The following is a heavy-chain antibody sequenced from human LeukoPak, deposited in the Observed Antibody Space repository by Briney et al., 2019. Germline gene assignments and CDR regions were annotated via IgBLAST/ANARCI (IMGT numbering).Heavy chain of an antibody. CDR3: ARLRSGMDV. CDR2: VYNSGST. J-gene: IGHJ6*02. CDR1: GGSINSYY. Sequence: SETLSLTCTVSGGSINSYYWTWIRQPPGKGLEWIAYVYNSGSTNYNPSLKSRVTISVDMFKNQFSLKLTSVTAADTAVYYCARLRSGMDVWGQGTTVTVSS. V-gene: IGHV4-59*01.